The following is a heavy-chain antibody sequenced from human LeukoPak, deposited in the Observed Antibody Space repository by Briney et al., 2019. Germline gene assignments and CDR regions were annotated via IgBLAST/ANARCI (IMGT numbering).Heavy chain of an antibody. D-gene: IGHD2-2*02. CDR1: GFTFSSYS. CDR2: ISSSSSYI. V-gene: IGHV3-21*01. J-gene: IGHJ4*02. CDR3: ARARGCSSTSCYRAGLDY. Sequence: PGGSLRLSCAASGFTFSSYSMNWVRQAPGKGLEWVSSISSSSSYIYYADSVKGRFTISRDNAKNSLYLQMNSLRAEDTAVYYCARARGCSSTSCYRAGLDYWGQGTLVTVSS.